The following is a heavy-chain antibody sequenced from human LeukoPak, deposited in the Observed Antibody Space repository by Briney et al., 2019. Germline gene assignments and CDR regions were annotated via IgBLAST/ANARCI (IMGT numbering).Heavy chain of an antibody. CDR3: ARGATGTTALVDY. Sequence: GGSLRLSCAASGFTFSSYSMKWVRQAPGTGLEWVSSISSSSSYIYYADSVKGRFTISRDNAKNSLYLQMNSLRAEDTAVYYCARGATGTTALVDYWGQGTLVTVSS. CDR2: ISSSSSYI. D-gene: IGHD1-1*01. J-gene: IGHJ4*02. V-gene: IGHV3-21*01. CDR1: GFTFSSYS.